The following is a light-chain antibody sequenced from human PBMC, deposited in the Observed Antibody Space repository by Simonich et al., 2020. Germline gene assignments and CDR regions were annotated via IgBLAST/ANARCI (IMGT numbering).Light chain of an antibody. CDR2: WAS. CDR1: QSVLYSSNNKNY. CDR3: QQYYSTPLT. Sequence: DIVMTQSPDSLAVSLGERATINCKSSQSVLYSSNNKNYLSWYQPKPGQPPKLLIYWASTREYGVPDRFSGSGSGTDFTLTISSLQAEDVAVYYCQQYYSTPLTFGPGTKVDIK. J-gene: IGKJ3*01. V-gene: IGKV4-1*01.